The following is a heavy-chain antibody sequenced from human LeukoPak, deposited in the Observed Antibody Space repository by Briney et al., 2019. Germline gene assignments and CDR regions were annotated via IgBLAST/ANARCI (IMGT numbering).Heavy chain of an antibody. V-gene: IGHV1-2*02. Sequence: GASVKVSCKASGYTFTGYYMHWVRQAPGQGLEWMGWINPNSGGTSYAQKFQGRVTMTRDTSISTAYMELSRLRSDDTAVYYCARDPARHYDILTGYPRSYYYYYYMDVWGKGTTVTVSS. CDR1: GYTFTGYY. D-gene: IGHD3-9*01. J-gene: IGHJ6*03. CDR3: ARDPARHYDILTGYPRSYYYYYYMDV. CDR2: INPNSGGT.